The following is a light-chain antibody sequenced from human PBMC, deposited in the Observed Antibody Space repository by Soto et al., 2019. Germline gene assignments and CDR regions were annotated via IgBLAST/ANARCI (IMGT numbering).Light chain of an antibody. J-gene: IGKJ1*01. Sequence: EIVLTQSPGTLSLSPGERATLSCRASQSVSSSYLAWYQHRRGQAPRLLIYDASTRATAIPARFSGSGSGTDFTLTISSLQSEDFAVYYCQQYNDWPPWTFGQGTKVDIK. CDR2: DAS. CDR3: QQYNDWPPWT. CDR1: QSVSSSY. V-gene: IGKV3-15*01.